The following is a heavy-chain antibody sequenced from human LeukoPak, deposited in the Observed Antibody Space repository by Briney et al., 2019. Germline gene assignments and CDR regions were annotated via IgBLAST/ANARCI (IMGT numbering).Heavy chain of an antibody. Sequence: GGSLRLSCAASGFTFSSYGMSWVRQAPGKGRECGSSISGSGGSTNHADSVKGRFTISRDNSKNTLYLQMNSLRAEDTAVYYCAKVWTEYSDDYFDYWGQGTLVTVSS. CDR2: ISGSGGST. CDR1: GFTFSSYG. V-gene: IGHV3-23*01. J-gene: IGHJ4*02. CDR3: AKVWTEYSDDYFDY. D-gene: IGHD3/OR15-3a*01.